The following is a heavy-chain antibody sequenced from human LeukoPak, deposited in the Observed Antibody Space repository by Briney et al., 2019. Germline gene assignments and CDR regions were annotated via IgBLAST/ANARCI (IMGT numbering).Heavy chain of an antibody. CDR1: GLTFSSYG. V-gene: IGHV3-30*02. J-gene: IGHJ4*02. Sequence: GGSLRLSCAASGLTFSSYGMHWVRQAPGKGLEWVAFIRYDGSNKYYADSVQGRFTISRDNSKNTLYLQMNSLKADNTAVYYCSPTRGYFDYWGQGTLVTVSS. CDR3: SPTRGYFDY. CDR2: IRYDGSNK.